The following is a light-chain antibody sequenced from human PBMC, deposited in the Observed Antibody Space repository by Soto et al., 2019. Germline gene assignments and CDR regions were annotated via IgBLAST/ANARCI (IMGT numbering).Light chain of an antibody. CDR3: QQYGRSTFT. V-gene: IGKV3-20*01. J-gene: IGKJ2*01. CDR2: GAS. CDR1: QRITNNF. Sequence: EIVLTQSPGALSLSPGERATLSCRASQRITNNFLAWFQQKPGLAPRLLIHGASTRASGVPGRFSGGGSGTGFVLTISRLEPEDCAVYYCQQYGRSTFTFGQRTKLQIK.